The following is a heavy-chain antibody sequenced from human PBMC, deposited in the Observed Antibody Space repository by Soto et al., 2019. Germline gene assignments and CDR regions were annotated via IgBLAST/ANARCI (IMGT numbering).Heavy chain of an antibody. D-gene: IGHD3-10*01. V-gene: IGHV3-23*01. CDR2: ISGSGGST. J-gene: IGHJ4*02. CDR3: AKDAKITRITMVRGVKQNPSFDY. Sequence: GGSLRLSCAASGFTFSSYAMSWVRQAPGKGLEWVSAISGSGGSTYYADSVKGRFTISRDNSKNTLYLQMNSLRAEDTAVYYCAKDAKITRITMVRGVKQNPSFDYWGQGTLVTVSS. CDR1: GFTFSSYA.